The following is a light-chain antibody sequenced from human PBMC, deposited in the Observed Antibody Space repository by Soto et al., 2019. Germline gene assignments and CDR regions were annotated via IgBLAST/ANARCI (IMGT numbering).Light chain of an antibody. J-gene: IGLJ2*01. V-gene: IGLV2-14*01. CDR1: DSDVGGYNY. CDR2: GVY. CDR3: SSFTNNDTPHVV. Sequence: QSVLTQPASVSGSPGQSITISCTGTDSDVGGYNYVSWYQQHPDKAPKLMIYGVYNRPSGVSNRFSGSKSGNTASLTISGLQAEDEADYYCSSFTNNDTPHVVFGGGTKVTVL.